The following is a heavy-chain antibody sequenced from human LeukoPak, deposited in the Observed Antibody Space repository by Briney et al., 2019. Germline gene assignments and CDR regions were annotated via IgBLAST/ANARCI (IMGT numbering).Heavy chain of an antibody. Sequence: ASETLSLTCTVSGYSISSGYYWGWIRQPPGKGLEWIGSIYHGGGTYYNPSLKSRVTMSVDPSKNQLSLKLSSVTAADTAVYYCAREGIEYYYDSSGYHWDYFDYWGQGTLVTVSS. CDR2: IYHGGGT. CDR3: AREGIEYYYDSSGYHWDYFDY. CDR1: GYSISSGYY. J-gene: IGHJ4*02. V-gene: IGHV4-38-2*02. D-gene: IGHD3-22*01.